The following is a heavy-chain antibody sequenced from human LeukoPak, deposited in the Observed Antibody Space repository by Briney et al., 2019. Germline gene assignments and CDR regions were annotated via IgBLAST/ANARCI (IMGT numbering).Heavy chain of an antibody. V-gene: IGHV4-34*01. D-gene: IGHD3-22*01. CDR3: ARGVARTYYSDTSGYAAADY. CDR2: INHSGST. CDR1: GESFSGYY. Sequence: SETLSLTCAVYGESFSGYYWSWIRQPPGKGLEWIGEINHSGSTNYNPSLKSRVTISVDTSKSQFSLKLSSVTAADTAVYYCARGVARTYYSDTSGYAAADYWGQGTLVTVSS. J-gene: IGHJ4*02.